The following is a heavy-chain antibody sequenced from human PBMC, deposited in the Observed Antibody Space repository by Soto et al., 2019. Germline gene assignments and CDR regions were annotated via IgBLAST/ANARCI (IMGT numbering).Heavy chain of an antibody. V-gene: IGHV3-53*01. CDR3: ARDISGWYFDY. J-gene: IGHJ4*02. CDR2: IYSGGST. D-gene: IGHD6-19*01. CDR1: GFTVLGNY. Sequence: GGSLRPSCSASGFTVLGNYMSWGRQAPGKGPEWVSVIYSGGSTYYADSVKGRFTISRDNSKNTLYLQMNSLRAEDTAVYYCARDISGWYFDYWGQGTLVTVSS.